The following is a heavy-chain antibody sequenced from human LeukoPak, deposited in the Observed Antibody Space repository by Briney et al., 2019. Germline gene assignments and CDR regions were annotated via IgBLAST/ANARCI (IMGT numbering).Heavy chain of an antibody. CDR3: ARGAEAETSPLDF. CDR1: GYTFTSYY. Sequence: GASVKVSCKASGYTFTSYYMHRVRQAPGQGLEWLGWINPKSGAADYAQQFRGRVTMTRDTSINTDYMEMKRVTSDDTAVYYCARGAEAETSPLDFWGQGTLVIVS. CDR2: INPKSGAA. D-gene: IGHD6-13*01. J-gene: IGHJ4*02. V-gene: IGHV1-2*02.